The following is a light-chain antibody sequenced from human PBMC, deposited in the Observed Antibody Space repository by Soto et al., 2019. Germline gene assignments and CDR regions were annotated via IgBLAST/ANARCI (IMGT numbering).Light chain of an antibody. CDR2: DSS. CDR3: QQRVNRVT. Sequence: EIVLTQSPATLSLSPGERASLSCRASQSVTTYLAWYQQKPCQAPRLLIYDSSNRATGIPARFSGSGSGTDFTLTISSLESEDFAVYYCQQRVNRVTFGGGTKVDIK. CDR1: QSVTTY. J-gene: IGKJ4*01. V-gene: IGKV3-11*01.